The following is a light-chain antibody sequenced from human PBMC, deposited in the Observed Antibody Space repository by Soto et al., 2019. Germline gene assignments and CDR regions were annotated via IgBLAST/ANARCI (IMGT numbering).Light chain of an antibody. CDR1: QDISSW. J-gene: IGKJ2*01. Sequence: DIPMTQSPSSVSASVGDRVTITCRASQDISSWLAWYQQKPGKAPNLPIYAASSLQSGVPPRFSGSGSGTDFTLTISSLQPEDFATYYCQQANSFPYTFGQGTKLAIK. CDR2: AAS. V-gene: IGKV1D-12*01. CDR3: QQANSFPYT.